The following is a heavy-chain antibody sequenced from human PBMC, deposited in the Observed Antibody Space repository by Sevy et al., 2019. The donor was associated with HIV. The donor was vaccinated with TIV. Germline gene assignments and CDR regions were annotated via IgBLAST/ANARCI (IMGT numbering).Heavy chain of an antibody. Sequence: GGSLRLSCAVSGVTFTTYTMNWVRQAPGKGLEWLSSIGGTGTDKYYADSVRGRFTISRDNARDSVFLQMNSLRAEDTDVYYCVGGDHRESWGRGTLVTVSS. V-gene: IGHV3-21*01. CDR3: VGGDHRES. CDR1: GVTFTTYT. CDR2: IGGTGTDK. D-gene: IGHD3-10*01. J-gene: IGHJ5*02.